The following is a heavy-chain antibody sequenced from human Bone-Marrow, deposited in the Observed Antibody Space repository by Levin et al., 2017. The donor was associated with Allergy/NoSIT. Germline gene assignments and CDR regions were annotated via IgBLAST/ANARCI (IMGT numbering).Heavy chain of an antibody. CDR2: TRVGGTT. V-gene: IGHV3-49*03. J-gene: IGHJ4*02. Sequence: QTGGSLRLSCIGSGFTFRDYAMTWFRQAPGKGLEWVGITRVGGTTQYAASVRDRFTVSRDDSRSIAYLQMSSLKTEDTAMYYCARTFCSRGTCFDYWGRGTLVTVSS. D-gene: IGHD2-2*01. CDR1: GFTFRDYA. CDR3: ARTFCSRGTCFDY.